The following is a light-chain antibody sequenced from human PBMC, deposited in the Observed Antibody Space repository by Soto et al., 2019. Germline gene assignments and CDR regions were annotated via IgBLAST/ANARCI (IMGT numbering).Light chain of an antibody. CDR1: RSNVGDYS. Sequence: QSVLTQPPSVSAAPGQKVTISCSGSRSNVGDYSVSWYQQLPGTAPKLLIYDTDKRPSGIPDRFSGSKSGTSATLGITGLQTGDEADYYCATWDSSLTVVLFGGGTKLTVL. J-gene: IGLJ2*01. CDR3: ATWDSSLTVVL. CDR2: DTD. V-gene: IGLV1-51*01.